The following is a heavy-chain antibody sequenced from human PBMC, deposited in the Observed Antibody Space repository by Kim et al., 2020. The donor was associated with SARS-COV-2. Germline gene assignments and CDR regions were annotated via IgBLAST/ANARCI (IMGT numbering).Heavy chain of an antibody. CDR3: ASGATVTTFFLYYYYGMDV. D-gene: IGHD4-17*01. CDR2: INHSGST. Sequence: SETLSLTCAVYGGSFSGYYWSWIRQPPGKGLEWIGEINHSGSTNYNPSLKSRVTISVDTSKNKFSLKLSSVTAADTAVSYCASGATVTTFFLYYYYGMDVWGQGTTVTVSS. CDR1: GGSFSGYY. J-gene: IGHJ6*02. V-gene: IGHV4-34*01.